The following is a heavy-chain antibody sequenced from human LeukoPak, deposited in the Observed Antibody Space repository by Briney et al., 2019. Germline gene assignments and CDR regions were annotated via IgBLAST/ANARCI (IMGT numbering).Heavy chain of an antibody. Sequence: GGSLRLSCAASGFTVSSNYMSWVRQAPGKGLEWVSVIYSGGSTYYADSVKGRFTISRDNSKNTLYLQMNSLRAEDTALYYCATESGYFDSGGYFDSWGQGTLVTVSS. CDR2: IYSGGST. CDR1: GFTVSSNY. V-gene: IGHV3-53*01. J-gene: IGHJ4*02. D-gene: IGHD3-22*01. CDR3: ATESGYFDSGGYFDS.